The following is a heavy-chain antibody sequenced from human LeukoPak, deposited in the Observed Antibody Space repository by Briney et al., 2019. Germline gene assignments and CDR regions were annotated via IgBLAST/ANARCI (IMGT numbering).Heavy chain of an antibody. Sequence: GGSLRLSCVVSGFPFSGNGMSWVRQAPGKGLEWVSTISGGGGGKYYADSVKGRFTISRDNSKDTLYVQMNSLRVEDTAVYYCAKDIGTTAARQGFDYWGQGTLVTVSS. CDR1: GFPFSGNG. CDR3: AKDIGTTAARQGFDY. J-gene: IGHJ4*02. CDR2: ISGGGGGK. V-gene: IGHV3-23*01. D-gene: IGHD6-6*01.